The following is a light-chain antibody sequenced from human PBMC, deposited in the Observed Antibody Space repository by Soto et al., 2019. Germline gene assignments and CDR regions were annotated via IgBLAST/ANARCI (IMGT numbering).Light chain of an antibody. CDR2: GAS. V-gene: IGKV3-20*01. J-gene: IGKJ5*01. Sequence: EIVLTQSPGTLSLSPGERATLSCRASQSVSSSYLAWYQQKPGQAPRLLIYGASSRATGIPDRFSGSGSGTDFPLPISRLEPEDFAVYYCQQYGSSPSFGQGTRLEMK. CDR1: QSVSSSY. CDR3: QQYGSSPS.